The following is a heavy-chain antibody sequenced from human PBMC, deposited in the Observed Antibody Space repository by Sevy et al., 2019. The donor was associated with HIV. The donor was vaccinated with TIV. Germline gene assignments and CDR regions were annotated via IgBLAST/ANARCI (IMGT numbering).Heavy chain of an antibody. V-gene: IGHV3-23*01. CDR1: GFTFSTFA. D-gene: IGHD3-16*01. Sequence: GGSLRLSCAGSGFTFSTFAMSWVRQAPGKGLEWVSAISATGSSTFYSDSVKGRFTTSRDNSKNTLYLQMNSLRADDTAVYYCAKGWGTTAISDYWGQGTLVTVSS. J-gene: IGHJ4*02. CDR2: ISATGSST. CDR3: AKGWGTTAISDY.